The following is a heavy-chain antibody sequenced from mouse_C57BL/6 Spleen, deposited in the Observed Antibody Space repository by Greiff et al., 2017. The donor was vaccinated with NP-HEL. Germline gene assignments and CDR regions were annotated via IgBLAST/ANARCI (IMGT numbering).Heavy chain of an antibody. V-gene: IGHV1-18*01. Sequence: VQLQQSGPELVKPGASVKIPCKASGYTFTDYNMDWVKQSHGKSLEWIGDINPNNGGTIYNQKFKGKATLTVDKSSSTAYMELRSLTSEDTAVYYCARGALIYDGYYGWYFDVWGTGTTVTVSS. J-gene: IGHJ1*03. CDR2: INPNNGGT. D-gene: IGHD2-3*01. CDR3: ARGALIYDGYYGWYFDV. CDR1: GYTFTDYN.